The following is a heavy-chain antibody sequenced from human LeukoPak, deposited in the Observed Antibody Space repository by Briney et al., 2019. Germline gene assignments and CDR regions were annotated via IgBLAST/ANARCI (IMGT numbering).Heavy chain of an antibody. D-gene: IGHD3-22*01. CDR1: GYSFTGYY. CDR2: VNPNSGGT. V-gene: IGHV1-2*02. CDR3: ARDLGSGYPYYFDY. Sequence: ASVKASCKASGYSFTGYYIHWVRQAPGQGLEHMGWVNPNSGGTNYAQKFQGRVTMTRDTSIGTAYMELSRLRSDDTAIYYCARDLGSGYPYYFDYWGQGTLVTVSS. J-gene: IGHJ4*02.